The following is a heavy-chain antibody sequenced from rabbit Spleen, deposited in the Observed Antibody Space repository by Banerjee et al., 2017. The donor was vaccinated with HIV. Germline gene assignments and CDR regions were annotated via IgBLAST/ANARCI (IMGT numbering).Heavy chain of an antibody. CDR1: GIDFSSSYY. J-gene: IGHJ6*01. V-gene: IGHV1S40*01. Sequence: QSLEESGGDLVKPGASLTLTCTASGIDFSSSYYMCWVRQAPGKGLEWIACIYNGDGSTYYASWPKGRFTISRASSTTVTLRMTSLTAADTATYFCARDTGSSFSSYGMDLWGPGTLVTVS. CDR3: ARDTGSSFSSYGMDL. CDR2: IYNGDGST. D-gene: IGHD8-1*01.